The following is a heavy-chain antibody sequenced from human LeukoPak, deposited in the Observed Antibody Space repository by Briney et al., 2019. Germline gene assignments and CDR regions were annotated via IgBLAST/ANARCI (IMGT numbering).Heavy chain of an antibody. V-gene: IGHV3-23*01. CDR3: AKNPVRALLEWLLLTFDY. Sequence: PGGSLRLSCAASGFTFSSYAMSWVRQAPGKGLEWVSAISGSGGSTYYADSVKGRFTISRDNSKNTLYLQMNSLRAEDTAVYYCAKNPVRALLEWLLLTFDYWGQGTLVTVSS. CDR2: ISGSGGST. J-gene: IGHJ4*02. CDR1: GFTFSSYA. D-gene: IGHD3-3*01.